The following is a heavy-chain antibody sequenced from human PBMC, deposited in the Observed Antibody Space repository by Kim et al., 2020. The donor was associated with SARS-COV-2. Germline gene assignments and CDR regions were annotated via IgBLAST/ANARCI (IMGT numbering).Heavy chain of an antibody. Sequence: YADSVKGRFTISRDNSKNTLYLQMNSLRAEDTAVYYCARDQRSAPGAFDIWGQGTMVTVSS. V-gene: IGHV3-33*01. CDR3: ARDQRSAPGAFDI. D-gene: IGHD2-15*01. J-gene: IGHJ3*02.